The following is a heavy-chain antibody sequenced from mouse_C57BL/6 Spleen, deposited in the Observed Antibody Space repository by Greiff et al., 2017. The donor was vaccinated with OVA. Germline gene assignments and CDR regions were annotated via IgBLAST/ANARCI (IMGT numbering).Heavy chain of an antibody. Sequence: EESGPGLVKPSQSLSLTCSVTGYSITSGYYWNWIRQFPGNQLEWMGYISYDGSNNYNPSLKNRISITRDTSKNQFFLKLNSVTTEDTATYYCSRVLYCNLDFDYWGQGTTLTVSS. CDR2: ISYDGSN. CDR3: SRVLYCNLDFDY. J-gene: IGHJ2*01. V-gene: IGHV3-6*01. CDR1: GYSITSGYY. D-gene: IGHD2-1*01.